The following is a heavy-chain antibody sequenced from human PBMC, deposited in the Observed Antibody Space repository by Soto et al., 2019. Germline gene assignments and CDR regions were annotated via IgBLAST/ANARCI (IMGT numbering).Heavy chain of an antibody. CDR2: ISYDGSNK. J-gene: IGHJ4*02. V-gene: IGHV3-30*18. CDR1: GFTFSSYG. CDR3: AKPTAYCGGDCWGGYFDY. Sequence: QVQLVESGGGVVQPGRSLRLSCAASGFTFSSYGMHWVRQAPGKGLEWVAVISYDGSNKYYADSVKGRFTISRDNSKNTLYLQMTSLRAEDTAVYYCAKPTAYCGGDCWGGYFDYWGQGTLVTVSS. D-gene: IGHD2-21*02.